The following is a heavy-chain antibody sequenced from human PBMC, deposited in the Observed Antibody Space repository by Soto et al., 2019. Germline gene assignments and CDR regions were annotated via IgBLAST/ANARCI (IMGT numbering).Heavy chain of an antibody. J-gene: IGHJ4*02. CDR3: ARANYYFDY. Sequence: SLTCAVSGYSISSGYYWGWIRQPPGKGLEWIGSIYHSGSTYYNPSLKSRVTISVDTSKNQFSLKLSSVTAADTAVYYCARANYYFDYWGQGTLVTVSS. V-gene: IGHV4-38-2*01. CDR1: GYSISSGYY. CDR2: IYHSGST. D-gene: IGHD1-1*01.